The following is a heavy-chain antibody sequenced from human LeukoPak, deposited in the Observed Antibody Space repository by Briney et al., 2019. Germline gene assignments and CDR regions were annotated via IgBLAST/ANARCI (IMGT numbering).Heavy chain of an antibody. V-gene: IGHV3-7*01. J-gene: IGHJ4*02. Sequence: GGSLRLSCAASAFTFDNYWMSWVRQAPGKGLEWVANIKPDGSEKHYVDSVEGRFTISRDNTKNSVYLQMNSLRAGDTAVYYCARERKVGATDFDYWGQGTLVTVSS. CDR1: AFTFDNYW. CDR2: IKPDGSEK. D-gene: IGHD1-26*01. CDR3: ARERKVGATDFDY.